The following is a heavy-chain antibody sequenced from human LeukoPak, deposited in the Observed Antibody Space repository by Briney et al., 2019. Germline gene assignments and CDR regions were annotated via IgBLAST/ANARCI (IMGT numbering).Heavy chain of an antibody. J-gene: IGHJ4*02. CDR2: IYYSGST. CDR3: ARDRTIGTGWYDY. CDR1: GGSISRYY. V-gene: IGHV4-59*01. Sequence: SETLSLTCTVSGGSISRYYWSWIRQPPGKGLEWIGYIYYSGSTNYNPSLKSRVTISVDTSKNQFSLKLSSVTAADTAVYYCARDRTIGTGWYDYWGQGTLVTVSS. D-gene: IGHD6-19*01.